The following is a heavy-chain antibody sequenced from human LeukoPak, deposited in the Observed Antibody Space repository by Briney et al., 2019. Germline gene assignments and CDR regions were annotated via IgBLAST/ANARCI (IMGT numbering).Heavy chain of an antibody. Sequence: GGSLTLSCAASGFTFSSYAKSWVRQAPGKGLEWVSAIIGSVGSTYYADSVKGRVTISTDNSKNTLYLQMNSLRAEDTAVYYCAKVTPRSYTTPNDIWGQGTMVTVSS. V-gene: IGHV3-23*01. CDR1: GFTFSSYA. D-gene: IGHD2-2*02. CDR2: IIGSVGST. CDR3: AKVTPRSYTTPNDI. J-gene: IGHJ3*02.